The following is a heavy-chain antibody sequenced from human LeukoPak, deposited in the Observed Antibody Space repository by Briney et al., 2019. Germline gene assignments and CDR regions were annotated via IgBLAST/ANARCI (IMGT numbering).Heavy chain of an antibody. Sequence: PGGSLRLLCAASGFTFSDYYMSWIRQPPGKGLEWVSYISSSGSYAYYADSVKGRFAISRDNAKNSLFLQMNSLRVDDTAVYYCARDLGGDGYRQWGFDYWGQGTLVTVSS. V-gene: IGHV3-11*05. J-gene: IGHJ4*02. CDR2: ISSSGSYA. D-gene: IGHD5-24*01. CDR3: ARDLGGDGYRQWGFDY. CDR1: GFTFSDYY.